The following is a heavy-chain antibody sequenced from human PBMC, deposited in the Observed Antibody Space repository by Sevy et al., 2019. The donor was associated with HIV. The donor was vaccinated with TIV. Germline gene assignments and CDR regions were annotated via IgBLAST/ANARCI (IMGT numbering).Heavy chain of an antibody. CDR1: GFTFSSYS. D-gene: IGHD4-4*01. CDR3: ARGDDYSNYGLRPDAFDI. J-gene: IGHJ3*02. V-gene: IGHV3-48*02. Sequence: GGSLRLSCAASGFTFSSYSMNWVRQAPGKGLEWVSYISSSSSTIYYADSVMGRFTISRENAKNSLYLQMNSLRDEDTAVYYCARGDDYSNYGLRPDAFDIWGQGTMVTVSS. CDR2: ISSSSSTI.